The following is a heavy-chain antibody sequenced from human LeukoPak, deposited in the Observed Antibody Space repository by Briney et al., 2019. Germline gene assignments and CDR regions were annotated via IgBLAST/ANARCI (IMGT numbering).Heavy chain of an antibody. J-gene: IGHJ5*02. Sequence: SETLSLTCTVSGGSISSSSYYWGWIRQPPGKGLEWIGSIYYSGSTYYNPSLKSRVTISVDTSKNQFSLKLSSVTAADTAVHYCARQGYGDFWSGYPRNWFDPWGQGTLVTVSS. CDR2: IYYSGST. CDR1: GGSISSSSYY. CDR3: ARQGYGDFWSGYPRNWFDP. V-gene: IGHV4-39*01. D-gene: IGHD3-3*01.